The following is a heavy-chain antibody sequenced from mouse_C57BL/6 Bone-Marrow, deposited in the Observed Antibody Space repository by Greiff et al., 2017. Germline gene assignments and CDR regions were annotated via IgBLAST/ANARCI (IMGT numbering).Heavy chain of an antibody. Sequence: VKLVESGPELVKPGASVKLSCKASGYTFTSYDINWVKQRPGQGLEWIGWIYPRDGSTKYNEKFKGKATLTVDTSSSTAYMELHSLTSEDSAVYFCARGMLTTVVAGDYWGQGTTLTVSS. CDR3: ARGMLTTVVAGDY. CDR1: GYTFTSYD. D-gene: IGHD1-1*01. CDR2: IYPRDGST. J-gene: IGHJ2*01. V-gene: IGHV1-85*01.